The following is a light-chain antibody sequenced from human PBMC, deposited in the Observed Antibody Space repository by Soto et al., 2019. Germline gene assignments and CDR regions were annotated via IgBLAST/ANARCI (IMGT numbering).Light chain of an antibody. Sequence: QSALTQPASVSGSPGQSITISCTGTSSDVGGYNDVSWYQQHPGKAPKLMIYDVRNRPSGVCNRFSGSKSANTVSLTIYGIQAEDEADYYCSSYTGSSTYVVFGGGTKLTV. J-gene: IGLJ2*01. V-gene: IGLV2-14*01. CDR1: SSDVGGYND. CDR2: DVR. CDR3: SSYTGSSTYVV.